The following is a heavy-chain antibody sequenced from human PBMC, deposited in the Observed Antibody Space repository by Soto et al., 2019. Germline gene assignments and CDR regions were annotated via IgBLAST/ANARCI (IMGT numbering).Heavy chain of an antibody. V-gene: IGHV3-66*01. D-gene: IGHD6-13*01. CDR2: IYSGGST. CDR1: CFSVASQS. CDR3: ARSNGGSSSSFYFYSYMDV. J-gene: IGHJ6*03. Sequence: GGSLTLSCAAPCFSVASQSMTWVPKAPGKGLEWVSVIYSGGSTYFADSVKGRFTISRDNSKNTLYLQMNSLRAEDTAVYFCARSNGGSSSSFYFYSYMDVWGKGT.